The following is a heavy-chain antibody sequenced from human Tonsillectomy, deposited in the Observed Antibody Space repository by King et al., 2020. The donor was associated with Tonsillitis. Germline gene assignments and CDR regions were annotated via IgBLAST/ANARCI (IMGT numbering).Heavy chain of an antibody. CDR2: IYYSGST. J-gene: IGHJ6*02. Sequence: VQLQESGPGLVKPSETLSLTCTVSGGSVSSGSYYWSWIRQPPGKGLEWIGYIYYSGSTNYNPSLKSRVTISIDTAKNQFYLKLSSVTAADTAVYYCERDAVAYYDFWSRYYYYGMDVWGQGPTVTVSS. V-gene: IGHV4-61*01. CDR3: ERDAVAYYDFWSRYYYYGMDV. CDR1: GGSVSSGSYY. D-gene: IGHD3-3*01.